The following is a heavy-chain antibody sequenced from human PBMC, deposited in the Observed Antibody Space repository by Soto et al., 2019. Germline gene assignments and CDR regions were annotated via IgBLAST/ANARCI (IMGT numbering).Heavy chain of an antibody. Sequence: ASVKVSCKASGYTFTSYAMHWVRQAPGQRLEWMGWINAGNGNTKYSQKFQGRVTITRDTSASTAYMELSSLRSEDTAVYYCARSFYGANSYYYYYMDVWGNGTPVTV. V-gene: IGHV1-3*01. D-gene: IGHD4-17*01. CDR2: INAGNGNT. J-gene: IGHJ6*03. CDR1: GYTFTSYA. CDR3: ARSFYGANSYYYYYMDV.